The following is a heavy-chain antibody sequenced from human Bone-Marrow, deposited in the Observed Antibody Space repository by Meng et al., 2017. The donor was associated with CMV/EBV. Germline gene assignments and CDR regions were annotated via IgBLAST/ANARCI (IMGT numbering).Heavy chain of an antibody. J-gene: IGHJ4*02. CDR1: GYTFTGYY. D-gene: IGHD3-10*01. CDR3: ARGGDYYGSGPIDY. Sequence: ASVKVSCKASGYTFTGYYMHWVRQAPGQGLEWMGWINPNSGGTNYAQKFQGRVTMTRDTSISTAYMELSRLRSDDTAVYYCARGGDYYGSGPIDYWGPGNLVNVSS. V-gene: IGHV1-2*02. CDR2: INPNSGGT.